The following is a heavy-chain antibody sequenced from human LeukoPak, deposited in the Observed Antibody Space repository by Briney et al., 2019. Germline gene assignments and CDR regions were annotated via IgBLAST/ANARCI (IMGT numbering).Heavy chain of an antibody. J-gene: IGHJ5*02. D-gene: IGHD2-8*01. V-gene: IGHV4-39*07. CDR3: NQEVWLDP. CDR2: LYYNGDI. CDR1: GGSFSSRSNY. Sequence: SETLSLTCTVSGGSFSSRSNYWGWIRQPPGKGLEWIGSLYYNGDIRSNPSLKIRVTMSMDTSKNQCSLKLKSDYCERGYTNGANQEVWLDPWGQGTLVSVSS.